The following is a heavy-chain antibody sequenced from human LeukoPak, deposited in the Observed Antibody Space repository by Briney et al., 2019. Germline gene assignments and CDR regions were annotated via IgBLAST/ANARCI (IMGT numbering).Heavy chain of an antibody. Sequence: GASVKVSCTVSGYTLTELSMYWVRQAPGKGLEWMGVFDPEDGETTYAQKFQGRVTMTEDTSTDTAYMELSSLRSEDTAVYYCATAYGDGRSDYWGQGSLVTVSS. CDR1: GYTLTELS. CDR2: FDPEDGET. CDR3: ATAYGDGRSDY. D-gene: IGHD4-17*01. J-gene: IGHJ4*02. V-gene: IGHV1-24*01.